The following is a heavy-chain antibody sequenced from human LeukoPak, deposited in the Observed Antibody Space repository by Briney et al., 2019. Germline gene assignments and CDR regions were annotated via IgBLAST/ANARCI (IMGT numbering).Heavy chain of an antibody. CDR3: ARDAIRDYGYYYYYYMDV. J-gene: IGHJ6*03. Sequence: ASVKVSCEASGYTFTSYGISWVRQAPGQGLEWMGWISAYNGNTNYAQKLQGRVTMTTDTSTSTAYMELRSLRSDDTAVYYCARDAIRDYGYYYYYYMDVWGKGTTVTISS. CDR2: ISAYNGNT. V-gene: IGHV1-18*01. CDR1: GYTFTSYG. D-gene: IGHD4-17*01.